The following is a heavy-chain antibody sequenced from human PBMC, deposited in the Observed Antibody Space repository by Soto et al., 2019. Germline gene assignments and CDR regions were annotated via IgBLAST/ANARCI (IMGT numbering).Heavy chain of an antibody. V-gene: IGHV4-31*03. CDR3: ARLSGSWQSWFAP. CDR2: IYYSGNT. Sequence: QVQLQESGPGLVKPSQTLSLTCIVSGGSISSNDFYWSWIRQHPGKGLGWVGYIYYSGNTYYNPYLKSRVTILVDTPKNQFSLKVSSVTAADTAVYYCARLSGSWQSWFAPWGQGTLVTVSS. J-gene: IGHJ5*02. D-gene: IGHD6-13*01. CDR1: GGSISSNDFY.